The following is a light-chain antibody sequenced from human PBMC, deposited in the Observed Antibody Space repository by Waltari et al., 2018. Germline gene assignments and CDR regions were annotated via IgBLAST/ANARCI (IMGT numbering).Light chain of an antibody. CDR3: QQYKTFPPWT. CDR2: KAT. V-gene: IGKV1-5*03. Sequence: DIQMTQSPSTLSASVGDRVTITCRASQSISSWLAWYQQKPGNVPKLLIYKATSLEIGVPSRFSGSGSGTEFTLTISSLQPDDFATYYCQQYKTFPPWTFGQGTKVEIK. J-gene: IGKJ1*01. CDR1: QSISSW.